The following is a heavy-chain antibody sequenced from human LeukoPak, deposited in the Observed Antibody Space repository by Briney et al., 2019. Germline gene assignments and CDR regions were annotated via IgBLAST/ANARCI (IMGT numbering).Heavy chain of an antibody. V-gene: IGHV4-39*01. D-gene: IGHD6-13*01. Sequence: SETLSLTCTVSGDSISSSSYYWGWIRQPPGKGLEWIGSIFHSGSTYYNPSLKSRVTISVDTSKNQFSLKLTSVTAADTAVYYCARSWFSTGPADYWGQGTLVTVSS. CDR1: GDSISSSSYY. J-gene: IGHJ4*02. CDR2: IFHSGST. CDR3: ARSWFSTGPADY.